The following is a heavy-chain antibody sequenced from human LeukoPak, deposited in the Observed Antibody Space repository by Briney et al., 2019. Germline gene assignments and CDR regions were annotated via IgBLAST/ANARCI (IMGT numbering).Heavy chain of an antibody. Sequence: PSETLSLTCAVSGYSISSGYYWGWIRPPPGKGLEWIGSIYHSGSTYYNPSLKSRVTISVDTSKNQFSPKLGSVTAADTAVYYYARHAWDFWSGYYDYWGQGTLVTVSS. V-gene: IGHV4-38-2*01. D-gene: IGHD3-3*01. J-gene: IGHJ4*02. CDR1: GYSISSGYY. CDR2: IYHSGST. CDR3: ARHAWDFWSGYYDY.